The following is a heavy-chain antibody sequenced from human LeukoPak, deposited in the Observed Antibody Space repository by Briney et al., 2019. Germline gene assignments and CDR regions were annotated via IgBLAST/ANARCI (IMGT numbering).Heavy chain of an antibody. CDR1: GYTFTSYD. Sequence: ASVKVSCKASGYTFTSYDINWVRQATGQGLEWMGWMNPNSGNTGYAQKFQGRVTMTRNTSISTAYMELGSLRSEDTAVYYCARVVLGRYFDWFGYYYYYMDVWGKGTTVTVSS. V-gene: IGHV1-8*01. CDR3: ARVVLGRYFDWFGYYYYYMDV. D-gene: IGHD3-9*01. CDR2: MNPNSGNT. J-gene: IGHJ6*03.